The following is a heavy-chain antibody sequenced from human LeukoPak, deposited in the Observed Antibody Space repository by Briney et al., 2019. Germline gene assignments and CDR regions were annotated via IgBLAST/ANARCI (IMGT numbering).Heavy chain of an antibody. J-gene: IGHJ4*02. CDR3: ARDGYAKFDY. Sequence: GGSLRLSCAASGFTFSSYWMHWVRQAPGKGLVWVSRIKSAGSSIMYADSVKGRFTISRDNAKNSLYLQMNSLRDEDTAVYYCARDGYAKFDYWGQGTLVTVSS. CDR1: GFTFSSYW. V-gene: IGHV3-74*03. CDR2: IKSAGSSI. D-gene: IGHD5-18*01.